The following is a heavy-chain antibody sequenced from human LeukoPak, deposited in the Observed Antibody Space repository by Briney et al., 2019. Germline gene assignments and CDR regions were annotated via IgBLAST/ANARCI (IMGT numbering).Heavy chain of an antibody. CDR2: ISGSGGST. D-gene: IGHD6-13*01. V-gene: IGHV3-23*01. J-gene: IGHJ4*02. CDR3: ARDGPSIAAAGTRAFDY. Sequence: GGSLRLSCAASGFTFSSYAMSWVRQAPGKGLEWVSAISGSGGSTYYADSVKGRFTISRDNSKNTLYLQMNSLRAEDTAVYYCARDGPSIAAAGTRAFDYWGQGTLVTVSS. CDR1: GFTFSSYA.